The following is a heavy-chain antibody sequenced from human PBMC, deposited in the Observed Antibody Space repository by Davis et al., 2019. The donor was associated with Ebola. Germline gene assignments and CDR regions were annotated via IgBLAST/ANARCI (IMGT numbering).Heavy chain of an antibody. CDR3: VPGTWI. D-gene: IGHD5-12*01. Sequence: GGSLRLSCAGSEFSFSGYWMTWVRQAPGKGLEWVANIKHDGSAKFYVDSVKGRFTISRDDAENSLYLQMNSLRAEDTAVYYCVPGTWIRGRGTLVTVSS. CDR1: EFSFSGYW. V-gene: IGHV3-7*01. CDR2: IKHDGSAK. J-gene: IGHJ4*02.